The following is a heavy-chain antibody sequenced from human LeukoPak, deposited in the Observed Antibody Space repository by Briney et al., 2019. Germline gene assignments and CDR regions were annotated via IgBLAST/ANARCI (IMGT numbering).Heavy chain of an antibody. CDR2: ISGSGGST. V-gene: IGHV3-23*01. CDR1: GFTFSSYA. D-gene: IGHD4/OR15-4a*01. CDR3: AKDIYFTPRGPQNRLTFRY. Sequence: PGGSLRLSCAASGFTFSSYAMSWVRQAPGKGLEWVSAISGSGGSTYYADSVKGRFTISRDNSKNTLYLQMNSLRAEDTAVYYCAKDIYFTPRGPQNRLTFRYWGQGTLVTVSS. J-gene: IGHJ4*02.